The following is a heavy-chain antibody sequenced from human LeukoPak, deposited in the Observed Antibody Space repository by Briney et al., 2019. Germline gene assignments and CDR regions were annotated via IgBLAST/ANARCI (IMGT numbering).Heavy chain of an antibody. CDR2: IIPIFGTA. J-gene: IGHJ4*02. Sequence: ASLKGSCKASGGTFSSYAISWVRQAPGQGLEWMGGIIPIFGTANYAQKFQGRVTITTDESTSTGYMELSSLRSEDTAVYYCARAPTYYYGSGSYEHFDYWGQGTLVTVSS. D-gene: IGHD3-10*01. CDR3: ARAPTYYYGSGSYEHFDY. CDR1: GGTFSSYA. V-gene: IGHV1-69*05.